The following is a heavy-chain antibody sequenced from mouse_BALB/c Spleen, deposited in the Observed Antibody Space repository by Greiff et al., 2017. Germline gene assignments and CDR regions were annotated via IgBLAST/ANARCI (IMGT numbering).Heavy chain of an antibody. D-gene: IGHD1-2*01. CDR3: ARDYYGVGAY. CDR2: ISSGSSTI. J-gene: IGHJ3*01. CDR1: GFTFSSFG. V-gene: IGHV5-17*02. Sequence: EVKLMESGGGLVQPGGSRKLSCAASGFTFSSFGMHWVRQAPEKGLEWVAYISSGSSTIYYADTVKGRFTISRDNPKNTLFLQMTSLRSEDTAMYYCARDYYGVGAYWGQGTLVTVSA.